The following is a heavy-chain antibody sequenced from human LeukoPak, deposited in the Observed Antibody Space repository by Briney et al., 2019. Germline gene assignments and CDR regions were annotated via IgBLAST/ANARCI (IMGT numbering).Heavy chain of an antibody. Sequence: SETLSLTCTVSGGSIASYYWSWIRQPPGKGLEWIGYIYYSGSTTYNPSLKSQVTISVDTSKNQFSLKLSSVTAADTAVYYCARHWETSSWYVDYWGQGTLVTVSS. V-gene: IGHV4-59*08. CDR3: ARHWETSSWYVDY. J-gene: IGHJ4*02. CDR1: GGSIASYY. CDR2: IYYSGST. D-gene: IGHD6-13*01.